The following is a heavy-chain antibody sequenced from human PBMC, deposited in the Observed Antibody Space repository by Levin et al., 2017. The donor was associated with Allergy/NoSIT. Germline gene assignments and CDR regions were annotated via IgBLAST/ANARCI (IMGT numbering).Heavy chain of an antibody. Sequence: GGSLRLSCAASGFPFSAYGMHWIRQGPSKGLEWVAFIYFDGSKTYYADSVEGRFTISRDNSKNTVYLQMDSLRGDDTAVYYCARDRSGNYFYFWGQGTQVTVSS. CDR3: ARDRSGNYFYF. J-gene: IGHJ4*02. CDR1: GFPFSAYG. D-gene: IGHD2/OR15-2a*01. CDR2: IYFDGSKT. V-gene: IGHV3-33*01.